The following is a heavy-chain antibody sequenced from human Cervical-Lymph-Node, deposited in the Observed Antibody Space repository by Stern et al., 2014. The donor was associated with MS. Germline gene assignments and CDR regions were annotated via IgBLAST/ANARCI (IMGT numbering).Heavy chain of an antibody. CDR2: ISNDGNDK. Sequence: QVQLMQSGGGVVQPGRSLRLSCAASGYTFSYYGMHWVRQAPGKGLEWVATISNDGNDKYYADPVKGRFTISRDGSRSTLYLQLNSLRSEDTAVYYCAKDQGEAHSIPYNWGQGTLVTVSS. CDR3: AKDQGEAHSIPYN. CDR1: GYTFSYYG. D-gene: IGHD2-21*01. V-gene: IGHV3-30*18. J-gene: IGHJ4*02.